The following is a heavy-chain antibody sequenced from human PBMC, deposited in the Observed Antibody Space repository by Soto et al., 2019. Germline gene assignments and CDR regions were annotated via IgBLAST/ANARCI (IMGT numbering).Heavy chain of an antibody. D-gene: IGHD5-18*01. Sequence: GGSLRLSCAASGFTFSNYAMTWVPQAPGEGLEWVSAISSGGTYTDYADSVKGRFTLSRDNSKNMAYLQMNSLRAEDTAVYHCAKESSGYNYGFYNYFDYWGQGTLVTVSS. J-gene: IGHJ4*02. CDR1: GFTFSNYA. CDR3: AKESSGYNYGFYNYFDY. V-gene: IGHV3-23*01. CDR2: ISSGGTYT.